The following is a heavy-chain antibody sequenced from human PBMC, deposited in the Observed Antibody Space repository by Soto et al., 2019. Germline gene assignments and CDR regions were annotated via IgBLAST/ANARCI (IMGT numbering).Heavy chain of an antibody. J-gene: IGHJ4*02. CDR2: MNPNSGNT. D-gene: IGHD3-3*01. CDR1: GYTFTNYD. Sequence: ASVKVSCKASGYTFTNYDVNWVRQATGQGLEWMGWMNPNSGNTGYAQKFQGRVTMTRNTSISTAYMELSSLRSEDTAVYYCARGPDFWSGYREAEAYYWGQGTLVTVSS. CDR3: ARGPDFWSGYREAEAYY. V-gene: IGHV1-8*01.